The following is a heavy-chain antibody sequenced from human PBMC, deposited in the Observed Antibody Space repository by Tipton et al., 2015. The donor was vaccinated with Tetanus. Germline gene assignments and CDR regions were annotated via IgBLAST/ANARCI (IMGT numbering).Heavy chain of an antibody. CDR3: ARELEMATARFDY. D-gene: IGHD5-24*01. J-gene: IGHJ4*02. V-gene: IGHV3-30-3*01. CDR1: GFTLSSYA. Sequence: SLRLSCAASGFTLSSYAMHWVRQAPGKGLEWVAVISYDGSNKYYADSVKGRFTISRDNSKNTLYLQMNSLRAEDTAVYYCARELEMATARFDYWGQGTLVTVSS. CDR2: ISYDGSNK.